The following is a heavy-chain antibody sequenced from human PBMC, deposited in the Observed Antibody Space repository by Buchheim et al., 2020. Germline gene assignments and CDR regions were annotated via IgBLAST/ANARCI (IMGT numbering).Heavy chain of an antibody. D-gene: IGHD3-3*01. CDR1: GGTFSSYA. V-gene: IGHV1-69*01. CDR2: IIPIFGTA. CDR3: ASRTSAVGRRFLEWLLSS. J-gene: IGHJ4*02. Sequence: QVQLVQSGAEVKKPGSSVKVSCKASGGTFSSYAISWVRQAPGQGLEWMGGIIPIFGTANYAQTFQGRVTITADESASTAYMELSSLRSEDTAVYYCASRTSAVGRRFLEWLLSSWGQGTL.